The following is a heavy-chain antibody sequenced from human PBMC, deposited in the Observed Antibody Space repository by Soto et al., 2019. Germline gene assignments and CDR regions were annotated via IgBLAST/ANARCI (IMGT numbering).Heavy chain of an antibody. CDR3: AKDREHIVVVIAKDAFDI. Sequence: PGGSLRLSCAASGFTFSSYAMSWVRQAPGKGLEWVSAISGSGGSTYYADSVKGRFTISRDNSKNTLYLQMNSLRAEDTAVYYCAKDREHIVVVIAKDAFDIWGQGTMVTVSS. CDR1: GFTFSSYA. D-gene: IGHD2-21*01. CDR2: ISGSGGST. J-gene: IGHJ3*02. V-gene: IGHV3-23*01.